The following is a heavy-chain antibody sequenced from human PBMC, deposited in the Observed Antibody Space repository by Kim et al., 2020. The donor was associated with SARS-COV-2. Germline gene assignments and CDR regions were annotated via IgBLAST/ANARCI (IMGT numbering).Heavy chain of an antibody. CDR1: GFSFNNYA. V-gene: IGHV3-23*01. Sequence: GGSLRLSCAASGFSFNNYAMTWVRQAPGKGLEWVSIVSGSGDSTYYADSVKGRFTISRDNSKNTLSLQMNSLRADDTAIYYCARGDGSSISCYTADCWG. J-gene: IGHJ4*01. D-gene: IGHD2-2*02. CDR3: ARGDGSSISCYTADC. CDR2: VSGSGDST.